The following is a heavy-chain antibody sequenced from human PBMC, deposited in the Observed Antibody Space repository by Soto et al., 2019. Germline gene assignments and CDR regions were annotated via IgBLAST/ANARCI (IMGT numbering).Heavy chain of an antibody. D-gene: IGHD1-1*01. CDR1: GFIFSSYA. CDR2: ISGSGGST. Sequence: EVQLLESGGGLVQPGGSLRLSCAASGFIFSSYAMSWVRQAPGKGLEWVSAISGSGGSTSYADSVKGRFTISRDNSKNTLYRQMNSLRAEDTADYYCDKEDLERDYFDYWAQGTLVTVSS. V-gene: IGHV3-23*01. J-gene: IGHJ4*02. CDR3: DKEDLERDYFDY.